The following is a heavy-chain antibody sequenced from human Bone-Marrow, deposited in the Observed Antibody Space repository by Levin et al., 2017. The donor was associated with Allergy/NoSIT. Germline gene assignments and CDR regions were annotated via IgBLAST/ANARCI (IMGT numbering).Heavy chain of an antibody. CDR2: IYSGGST. D-gene: IGHD4-17*01. V-gene: IGHV3-53*01. J-gene: IGHJ4*02. Sequence: GGSLRLSCAASGFTVSSKYMSWVRQAPGKGLEWVSVIYSGGSTFYTDSVRGRFTISRDTSKNTLDLQMNSLRAEDTAMYYCAKGRSDDYGDYFDYWGQGTLVTVSS. CDR1: GFTVSSKY. CDR3: AKGRSDDYGDYFDY.